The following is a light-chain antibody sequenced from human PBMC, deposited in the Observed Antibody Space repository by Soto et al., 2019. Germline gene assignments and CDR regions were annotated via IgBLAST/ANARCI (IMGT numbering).Light chain of an antibody. J-gene: IGKJ2*01. CDR1: QSVLYSSTNKNY. CDR3: QQYYSIPYT. CDR2: WAS. V-gene: IGKV4-1*01. Sequence: DIVMTQSPDSLAVSLGERATINCKSSQSVLYSSTNKNYLAWYQQKPRQPPKALIYWASTRESGVPDRFSGSGSGTNFTLTISSLQAEDVAVYFCQQYYSIPYTFGQGTKLEIK.